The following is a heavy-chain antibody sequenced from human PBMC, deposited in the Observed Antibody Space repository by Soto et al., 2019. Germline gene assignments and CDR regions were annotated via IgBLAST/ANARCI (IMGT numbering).Heavy chain of an antibody. D-gene: IGHD6-6*01. CDR2: MNPNSGNT. V-gene: IGHV1-8*01. Sequence: ASVKVSCKASGYTFTSYDINWVRQATGQGLEWMGWMNPNSGNTGYAQKFQGRVTMTRNTSISTAYMELSSLRSEDTAVYYCARGYYWQLVRRGYYFDYWGQGTLVTVSS. J-gene: IGHJ4*02. CDR1: GYTFTSYD. CDR3: ARGYYWQLVRRGYYFDY.